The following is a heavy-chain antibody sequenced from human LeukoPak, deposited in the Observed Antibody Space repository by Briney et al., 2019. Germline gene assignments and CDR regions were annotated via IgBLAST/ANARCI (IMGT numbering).Heavy chain of an antibody. J-gene: IGHJ4*02. V-gene: IGHV4-59*01. CDR2: IYYSGSN. CDR1: GGSISSYY. CDR3: ARGYNFDY. Sequence: SETLSLTCTVSGGSISSYYWSWIRQPPGKGLEWIGYIYYSGSNNYNPSLKSRVTISVDTSKNQFSLKLSSVTAADTAVYYCARGYNFDYWGQGTLVTVSS. D-gene: IGHD5-18*01.